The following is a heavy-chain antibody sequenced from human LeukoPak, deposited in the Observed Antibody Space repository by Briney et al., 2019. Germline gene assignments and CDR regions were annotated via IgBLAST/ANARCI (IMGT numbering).Heavy chain of an antibody. CDR2: ISVYNGNT. V-gene: IGHV1-18*01. J-gene: IGHJ4*02. D-gene: IGHD1-26*01. CDR1: GYTFTSYG. CDR3: ARSHSGSYYGGDDY. Sequence: ASVKVSCKASGYTFTSYGISWVRQAPGQGLEWMGWISVYNGNTNYAQKLQGRVTMTTDTSTSTAYMELRSLRSDDTAVYYCARSHSGSYYGGDDYWGQGTLVTVSS.